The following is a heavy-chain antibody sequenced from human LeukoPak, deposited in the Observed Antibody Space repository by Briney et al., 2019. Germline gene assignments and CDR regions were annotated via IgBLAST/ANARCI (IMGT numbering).Heavy chain of an antibody. Sequence: SETLSLTCTVSGGSISSYYWSWIRQPPGKGLEWIGYIYTSGSTNYNPSPKSRVTISVDTSKNQFSLKLSSVTAADTAVYYCARHRGYCSSTSCYAGGYNWFDPWGQGTLVTVSS. D-gene: IGHD2-2*01. CDR2: IYTSGST. CDR1: GGSISSYY. CDR3: ARHRGYCSSTSCYAGGYNWFDP. J-gene: IGHJ5*02. V-gene: IGHV4-4*09.